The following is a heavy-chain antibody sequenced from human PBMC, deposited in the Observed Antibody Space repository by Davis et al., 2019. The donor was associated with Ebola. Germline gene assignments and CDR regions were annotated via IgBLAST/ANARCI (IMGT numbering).Heavy chain of an antibody. V-gene: IGHV4-59*08. CDR1: GGSISRYC. CDR3: ARQGGSYSFDY. Sequence: PSETLSLTCTVSGGSISRYCWTWIRQPPGKGLEWIGYMCDSGSTNYNPSLKSRVTISVDTSKNQFSLKLTSVTAADKAVYSFARQGGSYSFDYCGQGTLVTVSS. CDR2: MCDSGST. D-gene: IGHD1-26*01. J-gene: IGHJ4*02.